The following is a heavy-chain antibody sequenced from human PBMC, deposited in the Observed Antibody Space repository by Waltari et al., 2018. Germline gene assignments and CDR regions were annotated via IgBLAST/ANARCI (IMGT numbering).Heavy chain of an antibody. CDR1: GFNFRNSW. CDR2: RKQEGRQM. J-gene: IGHJ5*02. Sequence: EVQVVESGGGLVQPGGSLRLSCAVSGFNFRNSWMSWVRQAPGKGLEWVANRKQEGRQMFYVDSVKGRFTISRDNGKNSLYLQMNSLRVEDTATYYCAGHADYKFDPWGQGTPVTVSS. CDR3: AGHADYKFDP. D-gene: IGHD1-20*01. V-gene: IGHV3-7*01.